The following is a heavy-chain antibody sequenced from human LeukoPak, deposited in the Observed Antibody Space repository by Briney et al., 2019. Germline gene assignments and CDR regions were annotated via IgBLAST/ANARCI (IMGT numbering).Heavy chain of an antibody. CDR2: ISDSGGST. Sequence: GGTLRLSCAASGFTFSNYGMSWVRQAPGKGLEWVSTISDSGGSTYYADSVKGRFTISRDNAKNTVYLQMNNLRAEDTAVYYCARGDCSGGSCYFGYYRYYMDVWGKGTTVTVSS. J-gene: IGHJ6*03. V-gene: IGHV3-23*01. CDR3: ARGDCSGGSCYFGYYRYYMDV. CDR1: GFTFSNYG. D-gene: IGHD2-15*01.